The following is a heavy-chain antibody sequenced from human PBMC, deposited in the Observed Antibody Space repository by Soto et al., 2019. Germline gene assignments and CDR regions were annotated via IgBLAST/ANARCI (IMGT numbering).Heavy chain of an antibody. CDR2: INAGNGNT. Sequence: QVQLVQSGAEVKKPGASVKVSCKASGYTFTSYAMHWVPQAPGQRLEWMGWINAGNGNTKYSQKFQGRVTITRDTSASTAYMELSSLRSEDTAVYYCARSVLYGDYARGRNFDIWGQGTMVTVSS. CDR3: ARSVLYGDYARGRNFDI. V-gene: IGHV1-3*01. CDR1: GYTFTSYA. J-gene: IGHJ3*02. D-gene: IGHD4-17*01.